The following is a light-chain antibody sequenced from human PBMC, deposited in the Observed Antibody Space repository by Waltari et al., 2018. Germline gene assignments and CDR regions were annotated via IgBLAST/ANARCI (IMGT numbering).Light chain of an antibody. V-gene: IGLV2-18*02. CDR1: SSDVGSRNR. J-gene: IGLJ1*01. CDR3: SSYTNSRTLV. Sequence: QSALTQPPSVSGSPGQSVTISCTGTSSDVGSRNRFPWYQSPPGTAPKLMIFDVSNRPSGVPDRFSGSKSGNTASLTISGLQAEDETDYYCSSYTNSRTLVFGTGTRVIVL. CDR2: DVS.